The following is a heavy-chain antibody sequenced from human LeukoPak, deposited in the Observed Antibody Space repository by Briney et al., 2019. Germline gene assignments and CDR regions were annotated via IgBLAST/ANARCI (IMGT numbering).Heavy chain of an antibody. J-gene: IGHJ4*02. D-gene: IGHD1-26*01. CDR1: AFSLNTYN. CDR3: ARDPGAASFDY. CDR2: ISYTGTYI. Sequence: GSLRLSCAASAFSLNTYNMNWVRRAPGKGLQFVSSISYTGTYIYYADSVKGRFTISRDNAKNSLYLQMNSLRAEDTAVYYCARDPGAASFDYWGQGTLVTVSS. V-gene: IGHV3-21*01.